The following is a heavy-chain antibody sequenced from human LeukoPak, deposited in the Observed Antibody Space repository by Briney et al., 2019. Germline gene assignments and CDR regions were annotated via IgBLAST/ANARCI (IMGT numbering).Heavy chain of an antibody. J-gene: IGHJ6*02. CDR2: ISGSGGST. V-gene: IGHV3-23*01. CDR1: GFTFSSYD. Sequence: GGSLRLSCAASGFTFSSYDMSWVRQAPGKGLEWVSAISGSGGSTYYADSVKGRFTISRDNSKNTLYLQMNSLRAGDTAVYYCAKAGATGDSYYYGMDVWGQGTTVTVSS. D-gene: IGHD1-26*01. CDR3: AKAGATGDSYYYGMDV.